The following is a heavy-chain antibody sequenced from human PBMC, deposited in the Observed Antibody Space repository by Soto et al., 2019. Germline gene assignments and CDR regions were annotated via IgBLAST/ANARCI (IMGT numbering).Heavy chain of an antibody. Sequence: GGSLRLSCAASGFTFSSYSMNWVRQAPGKGLEWVSYISSSSSTIYYADSVKGRFTISRDNAKNSLYLQMNSLRAEDTAVYYCARDLRFPRIAARPAGDYWGQGTLVTVSS. CDR3: ARDLRFPRIAARPAGDY. V-gene: IGHV3-48*01. D-gene: IGHD6-6*01. CDR2: ISSSSSTI. CDR1: GFTFSSYS. J-gene: IGHJ4*02.